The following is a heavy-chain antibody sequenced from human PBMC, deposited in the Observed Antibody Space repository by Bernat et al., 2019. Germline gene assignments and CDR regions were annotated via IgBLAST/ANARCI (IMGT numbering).Heavy chain of an antibody. J-gene: IGHJ6*02. CDR3: ARDRRAHYDYVWGSYRPSGMDV. Sequence: QVQLVESGGGVVQPGRSLRLSCAASGFTFCSYGMHWVRQAPGKGLEWVAVIWYDGSNKYYADSVKGRFTISRDNSKNTLYLQMNSLRAEDTAVYYCARDRRAHYDYVWGSYRPSGMDVWGQGTTVTVSS. CDR2: IWYDGSNK. D-gene: IGHD3-16*02. CDR1: GFTFCSYG. V-gene: IGHV3-33*01.